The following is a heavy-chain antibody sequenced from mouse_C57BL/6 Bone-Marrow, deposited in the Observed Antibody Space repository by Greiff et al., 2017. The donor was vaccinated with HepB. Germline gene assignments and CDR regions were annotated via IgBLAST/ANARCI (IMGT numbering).Heavy chain of an antibody. D-gene: IGHD1-1*01. J-gene: IGHJ1*03. CDR1: GFSLTSYA. CDR2: IWTGGGT. Sequence: VQRVESGPGLVAPSQSLSITCTVSGFSLTSYAISWVRQPPGKGLEWLGVIWTGGGTNYNSALKSRLSISKDNSKSQVFLKMNSLQTDDTARYYCARKITTVVEGWYFDVWGTGTTVTVSS. CDR3: ARKITTVVEGWYFDV. V-gene: IGHV2-9-1*01.